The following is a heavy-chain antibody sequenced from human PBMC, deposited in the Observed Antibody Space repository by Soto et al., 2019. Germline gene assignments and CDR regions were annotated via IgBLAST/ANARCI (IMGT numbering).Heavy chain of an antibody. CDR2: ISSSSSYI. V-gene: IGHV3-21*01. CDR3: ARDRLRYGGCSLEY. D-gene: IGHD4-17*01. Sequence: SLRLSCAASGFTFSSYSMNWVRQAPGKGLEWVSSISSSSSYIYYADSVKGRFTISRDNAKNSLYLQMNSLRAEDTAVYYCARDRLRYGGCSLEYRGRRTLVTVSS. CDR1: GFTFSSYS. J-gene: IGHJ4*02.